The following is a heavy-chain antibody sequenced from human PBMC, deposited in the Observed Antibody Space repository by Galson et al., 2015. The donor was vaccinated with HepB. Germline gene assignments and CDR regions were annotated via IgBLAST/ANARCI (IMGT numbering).Heavy chain of an antibody. D-gene: IGHD3-3*01. V-gene: IGHV5-51*01. CDR1: GYSFTSYW. Sequence: QSGAEVKKPGESLKISCKGSGYSFTSYWIGWVRQMPGKGLEWMGISYPGDSDTRYSPSLQGQVTISDDRSISTAYLQWSSLKTSDIAMYYCARQLTKIDYDFWSGYPDAFGIRGQAAIVTVSS. CDR2: SYPGDSDT. J-gene: IGHJ3*02. CDR3: ARQLTKIDYDFWSGYPDAFGI.